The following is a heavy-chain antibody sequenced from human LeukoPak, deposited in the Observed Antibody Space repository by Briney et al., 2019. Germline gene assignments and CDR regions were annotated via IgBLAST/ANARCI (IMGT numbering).Heavy chain of an antibody. Sequence: PGGSLRLSCAASGFTFSNYGMHWVRQAPGKGLEWVAVIWYDGSNKYYADSVKGRFTISRDNSKNTLYLQMNSLRAEDTAVYYCAASLYCSSTSCYAADYWGQGTLVTVSS. CDR2: IWYDGSNK. J-gene: IGHJ4*02. D-gene: IGHD2-2*01. V-gene: IGHV3-33*01. CDR3: AASLYCSSTSCYAADY. CDR1: GFTFSNYG.